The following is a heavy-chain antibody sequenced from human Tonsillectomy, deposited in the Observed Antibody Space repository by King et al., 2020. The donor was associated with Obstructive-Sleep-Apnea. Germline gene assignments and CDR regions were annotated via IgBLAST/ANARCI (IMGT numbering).Heavy chain of an antibody. D-gene: IGHD6-13*01. V-gene: IGHV3-74*01. CDR2: INSDGSST. Sequence: VQLVESGGGLVQPGGSLRLSCAASGFTFSSYWMHWVRQAPGKGLVWVSRINSDGSSTSYADSVKGRFTISRDNTKNTLYLQMNSLRAEDTAVYYCARESSSWVYNWFDPWGQGTLVTVSS. CDR3: ARESSSWVYNWFDP. CDR1: GFTFSSYW. J-gene: IGHJ5*02.